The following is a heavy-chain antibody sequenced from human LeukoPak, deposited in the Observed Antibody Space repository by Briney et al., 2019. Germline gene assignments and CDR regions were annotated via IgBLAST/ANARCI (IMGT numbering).Heavy chain of an antibody. J-gene: IGHJ5*02. CDR2: ISGSGGST. CDR3: AKDLPPFIVVVPAAMEGWFDP. V-gene: IGHV3-23*01. D-gene: IGHD2-2*01. Sequence: GGSLRLSCAASGFTFSSYAMGWVRQAPGKGLEWVSAISGSGGSTYYADSVKGRFTISRDNSKNTLYLQMNSLRAEDTAVYYCAKDLPPFIVVVPAAMEGWFDPWGQGTLVTVSP. CDR1: GFTFSSYA.